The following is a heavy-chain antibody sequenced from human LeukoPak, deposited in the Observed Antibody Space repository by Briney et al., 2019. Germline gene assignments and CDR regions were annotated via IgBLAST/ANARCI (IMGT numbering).Heavy chain of an antibody. Sequence: SETLSLTCTVSGDSISTYYWSWIRQPPGKGLEWIGYIYYSGSTNYNPSLKSRVTMSLDTSKNQFSLKLTSVTAADTAVYYCARLYPPATRFDYWGQGTLVTVSS. D-gene: IGHD5-24*01. CDR1: GDSISTYY. J-gene: IGHJ4*02. CDR3: ARLYPPATRFDY. CDR2: IYYSGST. V-gene: IGHV4-59*08.